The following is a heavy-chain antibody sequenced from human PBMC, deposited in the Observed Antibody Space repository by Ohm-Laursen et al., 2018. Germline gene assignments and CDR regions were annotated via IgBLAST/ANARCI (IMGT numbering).Heavy chain of an antibody. J-gene: IGHJ4*02. CDR2: IYTSGRT. Sequence: SETLSLTCTVSGGSITNYYWSWIRQPAEKGLEWIGRIYTSGRTNYNPSLKSRVTMSLATSKNQFSLKLSSVTAADTAVYYCARDLGGYSYGLGYWGQGTLVTVSS. V-gene: IGHV4-4*07. CDR3: ARDLGGYSYGLGY. CDR1: GGSITNYY. D-gene: IGHD5-18*01.